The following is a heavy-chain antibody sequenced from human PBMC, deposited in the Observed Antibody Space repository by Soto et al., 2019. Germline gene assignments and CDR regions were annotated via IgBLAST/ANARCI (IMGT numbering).Heavy chain of an antibody. D-gene: IGHD3-22*01. CDR1: GVTVSSNY. CDR2: IYSGGST. Sequence: GGYLRLSCAASGVTVSSNYMSWVRQAPGKGLEWVSVIYSGGSTYYADSVKGRFTISRDNSKNTLYLQMNSLRAEDTAVYYCARDRGYYDSSGYYYGYYFDYWGQGTLVTVSS. CDR3: ARDRGYYDSSGYYYGYYFDY. J-gene: IGHJ4*02. V-gene: IGHV3-66*01.